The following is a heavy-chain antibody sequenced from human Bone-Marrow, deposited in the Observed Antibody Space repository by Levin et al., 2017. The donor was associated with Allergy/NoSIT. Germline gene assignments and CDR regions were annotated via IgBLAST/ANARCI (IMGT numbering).Heavy chain of an antibody. CDR3: ARDLVEGGGWYSFGY. V-gene: IGHV3-21*01. D-gene: IGHD6-19*01. J-gene: IGHJ4*02. CDR1: GFTFSSYN. CDR2: VSRTGTSL. Sequence: ETLSLTCAASGFTFSSYNMNWVRQAPGKGLEWVSSVSRTGTSLYYADSVRGRFTISRDNARNSLYLQLDSLRDDDSAVYYCARDLVEGGGWYSFGYWGQGTLVTVSS.